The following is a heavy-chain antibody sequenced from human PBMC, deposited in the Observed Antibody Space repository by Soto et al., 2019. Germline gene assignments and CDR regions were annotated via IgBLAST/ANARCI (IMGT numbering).Heavy chain of an antibody. D-gene: IGHD1-26*01. CDR3: AWEVGASPDFLEV. Sequence: ASETLSLTCTVSSASMSGYYWNWVRQPPGKGLEWIGYIYYRGSTRNTIYTPSLRSRVTISLDTSKNKFSLRLSSVTTADTAVYYGAWEVGASPDFLEVWGQGTQVT. J-gene: IGHJ4*02. CDR2: IYYRGSTRNT. V-gene: IGHV4-59*01. CDR1: SASMSGYY.